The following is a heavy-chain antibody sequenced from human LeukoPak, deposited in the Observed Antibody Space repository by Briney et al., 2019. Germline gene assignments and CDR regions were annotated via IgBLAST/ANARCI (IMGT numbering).Heavy chain of an antibody. CDR1: GGSIISNSYY. Sequence: SETLSLTCTVSGGSIISNSYYWGWIRQPPGKGLEWIGSIYYTGSTYYNPSLKSRVTISVDTSKNQFSLKLRSVTAADTAVYYCARGYYGDYYYYYYMDVWGKGTTVTISS. V-gene: IGHV4-39*07. D-gene: IGHD4-17*01. J-gene: IGHJ6*03. CDR2: IYYTGST. CDR3: ARGYYGDYYYYYYMDV.